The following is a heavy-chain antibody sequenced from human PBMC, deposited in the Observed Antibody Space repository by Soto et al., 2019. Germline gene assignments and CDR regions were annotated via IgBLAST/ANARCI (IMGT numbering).Heavy chain of an antibody. CDR1: GFTFSTSW. CDR3: ASRLLYGH. J-gene: IGHJ4*02. D-gene: IGHD2-15*01. CDR2: MNSDRSTI. Sequence: PWAPLRLSRASSGFTFSTSWMHWLRQAPGKWLGWVARMNSDRSTISYADSVKGRCTISRDNAKNTLFLHMNSLRVEDTALYYCASRLLYGHWGQGTLVTVSS. V-gene: IGHV3-74*01.